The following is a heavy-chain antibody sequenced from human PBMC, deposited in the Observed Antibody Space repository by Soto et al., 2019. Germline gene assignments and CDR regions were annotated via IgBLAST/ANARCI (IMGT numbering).Heavy chain of an antibody. J-gene: IGHJ6*02. D-gene: IGHD2-2*01. CDR3: AREIVVVPGSYGMDV. V-gene: IGHV4-31*03. Sequence: QVQLQESGPGLVKPSQTLSLTCTVSGGSISSGGYYWSWIRQHPGKGLEWIGYIYYSGSTYYNPSLKSRVTISVDTSKNQFSLKLSSVTAADTAVYYCAREIVVVPGSYGMDVWGQGTTVTVSS. CDR2: IYYSGST. CDR1: GGSISSGGYY.